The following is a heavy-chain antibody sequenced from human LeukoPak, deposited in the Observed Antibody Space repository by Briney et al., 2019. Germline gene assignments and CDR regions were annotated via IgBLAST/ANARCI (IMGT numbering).Heavy chain of an antibody. CDR1: GFTFSTYW. V-gene: IGHV3-23*01. J-gene: IGHJ5*02. CDR3: VRGGESTWS. CDR2: ISGSGGST. Sequence: GGSLRLSCAASGFTFSTYWMSWVRQAPGKGLEWVSAISGSGGSTYYAESVKGRFTISRDNSKNTLYLQMNSLRAEDTAVYYCVRGGESTWSWGQGTLVTVSS. D-gene: IGHD2-15*01.